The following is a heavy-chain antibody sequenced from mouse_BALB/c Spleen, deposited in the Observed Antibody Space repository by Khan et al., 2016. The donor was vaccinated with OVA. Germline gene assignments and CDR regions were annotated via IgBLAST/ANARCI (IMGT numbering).Heavy chain of an antibody. V-gene: IGHV1-7*01. CDR3: TRDRIDY. Sequence: VQLQASGAALAKPGASVKMSCKASGYTFSTYWMHWVKQRPGQGLEWIGYINPTSGYTDYNEKFKDKATLSADKSSSTAYMQLSRLTSEDSAVYYCTRDRIDYWGQGTTLTVSS. CDR2: INPTSGYT. CDR1: GYTFSTYW. J-gene: IGHJ2*01.